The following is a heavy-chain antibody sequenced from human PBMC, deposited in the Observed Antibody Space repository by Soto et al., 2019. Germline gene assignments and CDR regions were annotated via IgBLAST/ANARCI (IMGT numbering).Heavy chain of an antibody. Sequence: SETLSLTCTVSASSISGSTDYWDWIRQSPGKGLEWIGSIYYTGSAYYNPSLKSRVTISIDTSKNQFSLNLNSVTAPDTAVYYCARTQTGPTRGSFDMWGQGTMVTVSS. V-gene: IGHV4-39*01. J-gene: IGHJ3*02. CDR3: ARTQTGPTRGSFDM. CDR2: IYYTGSA. D-gene: IGHD1-26*01. CDR1: ASSISGSTDY.